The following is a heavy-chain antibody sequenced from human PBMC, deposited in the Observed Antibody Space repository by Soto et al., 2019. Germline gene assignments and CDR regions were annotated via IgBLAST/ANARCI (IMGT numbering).Heavy chain of an antibody. J-gene: IGHJ4*02. CDR2: INPSGGST. V-gene: IGHV1-46*03. CDR1: GYTFTSYY. CDR3: AMGCSYDYIWGSYRSPLWY. D-gene: IGHD3-16*02. Sequence: QVQLVQSGAEVKKPGASVKVSCKASGYTFTSYYMHWVRQAPGQGLDRMGIINPSGGSTSYAQKFQGRVTMTRDTSTSTVYMELSSLRSEDTAVYYCAMGCSYDYIWGSYRSPLWYWGQGTLVTVSS.